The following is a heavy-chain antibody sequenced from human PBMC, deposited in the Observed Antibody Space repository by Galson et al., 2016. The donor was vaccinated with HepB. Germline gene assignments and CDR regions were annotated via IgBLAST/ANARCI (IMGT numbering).Heavy chain of an antibody. J-gene: IGHJ4*02. CDR3: ARDKAHERAQIWFGELFV. V-gene: IGHV3-48*01. D-gene: IGHD3-10*01. CDR1: GFNFSNYH. Sequence: SLRLSCAASGFNFSNYHMNWVRQAPGKGPEWISYISSGSSTIYYGDSVKGRFTISRDDAKNLLFLQMNSLRVDDTAVYYCARDKAHERAQIWFGELFVWGQGTLVTVSS. CDR2: ISSGSSTI.